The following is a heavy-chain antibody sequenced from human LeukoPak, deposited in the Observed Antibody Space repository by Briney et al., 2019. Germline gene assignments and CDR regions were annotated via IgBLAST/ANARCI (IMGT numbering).Heavy chain of an antibody. CDR1: GFTFDDYS. J-gene: IGHJ6*03. Sequence: GGSLRLSCAASGFTFDDYSIHWVRQAPGKGLEWVSFISWDGVSAYYADSVKGRFTISRDNSKNSLYLQMNSLRTEDTALYYCAKGNAYSDYYMDVWGKGTTVTVSS. CDR3: AKGNAYSDYYMDV. V-gene: IGHV3-43*01. CDR2: ISWDGVSA. D-gene: IGHD1-1*01.